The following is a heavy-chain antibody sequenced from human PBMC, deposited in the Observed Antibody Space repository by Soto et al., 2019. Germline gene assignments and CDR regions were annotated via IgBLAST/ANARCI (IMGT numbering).Heavy chain of an antibody. J-gene: IGHJ4*02. V-gene: IGHV3-49*04. CDR2: IRSNIYGGTT. CDR3: TRDRDPFEY. CDR1: GFKCGDIG. Sequence: EVNLVESGGDLVQPGRSLRLSCTASGFKCGDIGLSWVRQAPGKGLEWISFIRSNIYGGTTDYAASVKGRFIISRDDSKGVVYLQMSNLTTEDTAVYYCTRDRDPFEYWGQGVLVTVSS.